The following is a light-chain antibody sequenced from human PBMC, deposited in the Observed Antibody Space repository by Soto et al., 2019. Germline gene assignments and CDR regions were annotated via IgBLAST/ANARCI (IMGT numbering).Light chain of an antibody. V-gene: IGKV1-39*01. CDR1: QSIISY. J-gene: IGKJ4*01. Sequence: DIQMTQSPSSLSASVGDKVTITCRASQSIISYLNWYQQKPGKAPKLLIYAASSLQSGVPSRFSGSGSGTDFTLTISRLQPEDFATYYCQQSYSTPLTFGGGTKVEIK. CDR2: AAS. CDR3: QQSYSTPLT.